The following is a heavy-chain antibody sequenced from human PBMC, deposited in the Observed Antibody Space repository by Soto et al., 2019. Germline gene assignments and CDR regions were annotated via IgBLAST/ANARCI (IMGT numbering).Heavy chain of an antibody. CDR1: GGSISSGGYY. CDR3: ARVDPLAGLFAY. D-gene: IGHD1-1*01. V-gene: IGHV4-30-4*08. J-gene: IGHJ4*01. Sequence: PSETLSLTCTVSGGSISSGGYYWSWIRQHPGKGLEWIGYIYYSGSTYYNPSLKSRVTISVDTSKNQFSLKLSSVTAADTAVYYCARVDPLAGLFAYWGHGTPVTVSS. CDR2: IYYSGST.